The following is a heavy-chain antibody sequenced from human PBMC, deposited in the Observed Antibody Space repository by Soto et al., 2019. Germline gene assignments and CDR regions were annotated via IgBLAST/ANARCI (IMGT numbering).Heavy chain of an antibody. V-gene: IGHV3-48*01. CDR1: GFTFSSYT. Sequence: PGGSLRLSCAASGFTFSSYTMTWFRQAPGKGLEWVSYIGAATGDIKHADSVKGRLTISRDNAKNSLYLQMNSLRAEDTAVYYCARGRGGYYFDYWGLGTLVTVSS. J-gene: IGHJ4*02. CDR2: IGAATGDI. CDR3: ARGRGGYYFDY. D-gene: IGHD3-3*01.